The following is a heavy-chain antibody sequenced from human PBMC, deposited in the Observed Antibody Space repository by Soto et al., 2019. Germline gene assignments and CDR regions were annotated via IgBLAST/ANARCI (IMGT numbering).Heavy chain of an antibody. CDR1: GFTFSSYG. CDR3: GGVLSNSYGMDV. Sequence: QVQLVESGGGVVQPGRSLRLSCAASGFTFSSYGMHWVRQAPGKGLEWVAVISYDGSNKYYADSVKGRFTISIDTSKNALYLQMNGLIAEDTAVYYCGGVLSNSYGMDVWCQGTTVTVSS. V-gene: IGHV3-30*03. J-gene: IGHJ6*02. D-gene: IGHD3-9*01. CDR2: ISYDGSNK.